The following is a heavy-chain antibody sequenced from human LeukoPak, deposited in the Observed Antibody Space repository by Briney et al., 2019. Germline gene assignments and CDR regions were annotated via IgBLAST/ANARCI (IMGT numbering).Heavy chain of an antibody. CDR1: GYTFTGYY. CDR2: INPNSGGT. V-gene: IGHV1-2*02. CDR3: ALEAARSLY. J-gene: IGHJ4*02. D-gene: IGHD6-6*01. Sequence: ASVKVSCKASGYTFTGYYMHWVRQAPGQGLEWMGWINPNSGGTNYAQKFQGRVSMTRDTSTSTVYMELSSLRSEDTAVYYCALEAARSLYWGQGTLVTVSS.